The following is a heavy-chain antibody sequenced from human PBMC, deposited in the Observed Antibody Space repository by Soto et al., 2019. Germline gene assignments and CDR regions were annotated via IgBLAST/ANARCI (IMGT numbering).Heavy chain of an antibody. CDR1: GGSISSYY. CDR2: IYYSGST. J-gene: IGHJ6*02. D-gene: IGHD6-13*01. V-gene: IGHV4-59*01. Sequence: LSLTCTVSGGSISSYYWSWIRQPPGKGLEWIGYIYYSGSTNYNPSLKSRVTISVDTSKNQFSLKLSSVTAADTAVYYCARDHRYSSSWYNYYGMDVWGQGTTVTVSS. CDR3: ARDHRYSSSWYNYYGMDV.